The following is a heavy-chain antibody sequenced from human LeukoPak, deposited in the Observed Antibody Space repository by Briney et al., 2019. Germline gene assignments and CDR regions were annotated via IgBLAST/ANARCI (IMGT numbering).Heavy chain of an antibody. CDR1: GYTSTSYG. V-gene: IGHV1-69*13. D-gene: IGHD1-26*01. CDR3: ARGKSVVVGATTD. Sequence: GASVKVSCKASGYTSTSYGISWVRQAPGQGLEWMGGIIPIFGTANYAQKFQGRVTITADESTSTAYMELSSLRSEDTAVYYCARGKSVVVGATTDWGQGTLVTVSS. CDR2: IIPIFGTA. J-gene: IGHJ4*02.